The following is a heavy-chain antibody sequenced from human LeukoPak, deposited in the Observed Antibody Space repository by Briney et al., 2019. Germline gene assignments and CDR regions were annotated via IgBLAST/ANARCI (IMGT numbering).Heavy chain of an antibody. Sequence: GGSLRLPCEASGFTVSGNYMNWIRQAPGKGLEWVSVIYSGGNTYYADSVKGRFTISRDNSKNTLYLQMNSLRAEDTAVYYCAKGPAMVEPPDYWGQGTLVTVSS. D-gene: IGHD5-18*01. CDR2: IYSGGNT. CDR3: AKGPAMVEPPDY. J-gene: IGHJ4*02. V-gene: IGHV3-53*01. CDR1: GFTVSGNY.